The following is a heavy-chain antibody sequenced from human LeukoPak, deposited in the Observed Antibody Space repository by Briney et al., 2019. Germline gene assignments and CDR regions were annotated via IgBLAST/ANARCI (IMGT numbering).Heavy chain of an antibody. Sequence: GGSLRLSCAASGFTFSDYYMSWIRQAPGKGLEWVSYISSSGSTIYYADSVKGRFTISRDNAKNSLYLQMNSLRAEDTAVYYCARTGYSSSWWPPSGYYYYYMDVWGKGTTVTVSS. D-gene: IGHD6-13*01. J-gene: IGHJ6*03. CDR1: GFTFSDYY. CDR2: ISSSGSTI. V-gene: IGHV3-11*01. CDR3: ARTGYSSSWWPPSGYYYYYMDV.